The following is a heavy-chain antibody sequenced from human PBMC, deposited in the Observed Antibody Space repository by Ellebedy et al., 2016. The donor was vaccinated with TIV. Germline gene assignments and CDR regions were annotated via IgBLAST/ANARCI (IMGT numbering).Heavy chain of an antibody. V-gene: IGHV1-69*02. Sequence: SVKVSXXASGGPFSSFSITWVRQAPGQGLEWMGRIIPLLGIPNYAQRFQGRVTITADKSTSTAYVELSSLRSEDTAVYYCSIMGRWEAFDIWGQGTTVTVSS. D-gene: IGHD1-26*01. J-gene: IGHJ3*02. CDR3: SIMGRWEAFDI. CDR2: IIPLLGIP. CDR1: GGPFSSFS.